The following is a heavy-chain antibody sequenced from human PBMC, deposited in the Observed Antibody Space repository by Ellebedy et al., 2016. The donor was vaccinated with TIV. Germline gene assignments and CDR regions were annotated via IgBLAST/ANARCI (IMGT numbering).Heavy chain of an antibody. CDR3: AMEPYYDLVNGYLDAFDM. D-gene: IGHD3-9*01. V-gene: IGHV3-7*03. Sequence: GASLKISXAVSGFTISTYWMTWVRQAPGKGLEWVANIKEDGTEIYYVDSVKGRFIIARDNAKNSLYLQMNSLRAEDTAVYYCAMEPYYDLVNGYLDAFDMWGQGTMVTVSS. J-gene: IGHJ3*02. CDR2: IKEDGTEI. CDR1: GFTISTYW.